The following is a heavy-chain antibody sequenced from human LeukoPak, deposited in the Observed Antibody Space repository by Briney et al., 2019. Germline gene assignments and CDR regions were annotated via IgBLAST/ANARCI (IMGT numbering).Heavy chain of an antibody. D-gene: IGHD3-10*01. Sequence: GASVKVSCKASGGTFSSYAISWVRQATGQGLEWMGWMNPNSGSTGYAQKFQGRVTMTRNTSISTAYMELSSLRSEDTAVYYCAGVVRGAPLRLDYWGQGTLVTVSS. V-gene: IGHV1-8*02. CDR2: MNPNSGST. CDR3: AGVVRGAPLRLDY. J-gene: IGHJ4*02. CDR1: GGTFSSYA.